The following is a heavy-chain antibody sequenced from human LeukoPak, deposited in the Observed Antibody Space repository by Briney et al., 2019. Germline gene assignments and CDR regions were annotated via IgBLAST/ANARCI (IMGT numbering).Heavy chain of an antibody. CDR1: GFTFSSYA. CDR2: ISYDGSNK. J-gene: IGHJ4*02. D-gene: IGHD3-16*01. CDR3: ARVWGLDISFDF. V-gene: IGHV3-30*04. Sequence: PGRSLRLSCAASGFTFSSYAMHWVRQAPGKGLEWVAVISYDGSNKYYADSVQGRFTISRDNSNNTLYLQMTSLPAEATAVHYCARVWGLDISFDFWGQGTLVTVSS.